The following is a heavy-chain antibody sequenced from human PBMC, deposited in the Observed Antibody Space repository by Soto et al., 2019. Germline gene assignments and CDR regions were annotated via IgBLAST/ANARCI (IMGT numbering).Heavy chain of an antibody. CDR2: IYSAGST. D-gene: IGHD3-10*01. CDR1: GFTVSSNH. V-gene: IGHV3-66*01. Sequence: PGGSLRLSCAASGFTVSSNHMTWVRQAPGKGLEWVSLIYSAGSTYYADSVKGRFTISRDNSKNTLYLQMNSLRADDTAVYYCARDRSSGSFYGGFDPWGQGT. J-gene: IGHJ5*02. CDR3: ARDRSSGSFYGGFDP.